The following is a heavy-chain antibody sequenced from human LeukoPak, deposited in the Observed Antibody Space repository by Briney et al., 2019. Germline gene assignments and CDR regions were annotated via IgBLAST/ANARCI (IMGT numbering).Heavy chain of an antibody. CDR3: ARDLSFSPDH. Sequence: GGSLRLSCAGSGFTLSSSWMHWVRQAPGKGPVWVAHVSPDGNLANYADSVKGRFIISRVNAKNTLFLQMNSLRAEDTAVYYCARDLSFSPDHWGQGTLVTVSS. V-gene: IGHV3-74*01. CDR1: GFTLSSSW. J-gene: IGHJ4*02. CDR2: VSPDGNLA.